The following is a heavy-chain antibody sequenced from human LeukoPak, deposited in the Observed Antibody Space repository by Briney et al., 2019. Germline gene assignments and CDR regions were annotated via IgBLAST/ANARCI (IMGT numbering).Heavy chain of an antibody. D-gene: IGHD4-17*01. Sequence: GASVKVSCKASGYTFSSYGISWVRQAPGQGLEWMAWISAYNGNTNYAQKLQGRVTMTTDTSTSTAYMELRSLRSDDTAVYYCAREGYGDYSHYYYGMDVWGQGTTVTVSS. CDR3: AREGYGDYSHYYYGMDV. CDR2: ISAYNGNT. CDR1: GYTFSSYG. J-gene: IGHJ6*02. V-gene: IGHV1-18*01.